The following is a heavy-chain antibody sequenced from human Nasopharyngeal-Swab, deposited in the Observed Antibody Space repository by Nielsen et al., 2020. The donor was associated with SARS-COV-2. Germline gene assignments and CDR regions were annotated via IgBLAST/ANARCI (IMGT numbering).Heavy chain of an antibody. V-gene: IGHV3-23*01. CDR3: ARTTVTTGPGDY. J-gene: IGHJ4*02. CDR1: GFTFRNYA. CDR2: ISGLGGST. Sequence: GGSLRLSCAASGFTFRNYAMSWVRQAPGKGLEWISAISGLGGSTYYADSVKGRFTISRDNSKNTLYLQMNSLRAEDTAVYFCARTTVTTGPGDYWGQGTLVTVSS. D-gene: IGHD4-17*01.